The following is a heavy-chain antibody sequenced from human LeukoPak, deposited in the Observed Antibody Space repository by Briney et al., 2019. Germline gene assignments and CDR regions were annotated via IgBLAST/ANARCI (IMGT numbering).Heavy chain of an antibody. CDR2: INAGNGNT. CDR3: ARHRPRHGDTADY. D-gene: IGHD5-18*01. V-gene: IGHV1-3*01. Sequence: ASVKVSCKASGYIFISYAMHWVRQAPGQRLEWMGWINAGNGNTKYSQKFQGRVTITRDTSASTVYMERSSLRSEDTAVYYCARHRPRHGDTADYWGQGTLVTVSS. J-gene: IGHJ4*02. CDR1: GYIFISYA.